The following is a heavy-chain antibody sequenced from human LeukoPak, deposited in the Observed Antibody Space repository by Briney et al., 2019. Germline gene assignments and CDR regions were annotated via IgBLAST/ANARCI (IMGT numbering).Heavy chain of an antibody. CDR2: IYYSGST. CDR1: GGSISSYY. D-gene: IGHD4-17*01. J-gene: IGHJ4*02. CDR3: ARMTTGHDF. V-gene: IGHV4-59*12. Sequence: SETLSLTCTVSGGSISSYYWSWIRQPPGKGLEWIGYIYYSGSTNYNPSLKSRVTISVDTSKNQFSLRLRSVTAADTAVYFCARMTTGHDFWGQGTLVTVSS.